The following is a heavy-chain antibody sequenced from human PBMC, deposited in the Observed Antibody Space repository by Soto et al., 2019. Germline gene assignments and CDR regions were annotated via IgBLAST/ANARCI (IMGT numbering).Heavy chain of an antibody. Sequence: GGSLRLSCAASGFTFSSYAMSWVRQATGKGLERVSAISGSGGSTYYADSVKGRFTISRDNSKNTLYLQMNSLRAEDTAVYYCAKDQKQWLVNNWFDPWGQGTLVTVSS. CDR3: AKDQKQWLVNNWFDP. D-gene: IGHD6-19*01. CDR1: GFTFSSYA. J-gene: IGHJ5*02. CDR2: ISGSGGST. V-gene: IGHV3-23*01.